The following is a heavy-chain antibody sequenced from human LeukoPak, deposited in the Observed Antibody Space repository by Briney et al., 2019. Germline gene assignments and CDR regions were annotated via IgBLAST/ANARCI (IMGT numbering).Heavy chain of an antibody. V-gene: IGHV4-39*07. CDR2: IYYSGST. CDR1: GGSISSSSYY. Sequence: PSVTLSLTCTVSGGSISSSSYYWGWIRQPPGKGLEWIGSIYYSGSTYYNPSLKSRVTISVDTSKNQFSLKLSSVTAADTAVYYCARVPYYDSSGYVYYYYYYMDVWGKGTTVTVSS. CDR3: ARVPYYDSSGYVYYYYYYMDV. D-gene: IGHD3-22*01. J-gene: IGHJ6*03.